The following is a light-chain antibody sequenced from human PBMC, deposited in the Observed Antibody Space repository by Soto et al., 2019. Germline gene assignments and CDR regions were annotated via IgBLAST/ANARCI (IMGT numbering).Light chain of an antibody. J-gene: IGKJ4*01. Sequence: EIVMTQSPATLSVSPGERATLSCRASQSVNSNLAWYQQKPGQAPRLLIYGASTRATGFPARFSGSGSGTEFTLTISSLQSEDFAVYYCQQYNNWLPVTFGGGTKVEIK. CDR2: GAS. CDR1: QSVNSN. CDR3: QQYNNWLPVT. V-gene: IGKV3-15*01.